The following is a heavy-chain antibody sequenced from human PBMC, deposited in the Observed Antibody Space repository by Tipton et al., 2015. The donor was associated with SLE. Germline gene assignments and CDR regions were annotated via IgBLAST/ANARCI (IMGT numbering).Heavy chain of an antibody. Sequence: TLSLTCTVSGGSISSSSYYWGWIRQPPGKGLEGIGSIYYSGSTYYNPSLKSRVTISVDTSKNQFSLKLSSVTAADTAVYYCARDRADSSSSPYMDVWGKGTTVTVSS. J-gene: IGHJ6*03. CDR3: ARDRADSSSSPYMDV. CDR2: IYYSGST. V-gene: IGHV4-39*07. CDR1: GGSISSSSYY. D-gene: IGHD6-6*01.